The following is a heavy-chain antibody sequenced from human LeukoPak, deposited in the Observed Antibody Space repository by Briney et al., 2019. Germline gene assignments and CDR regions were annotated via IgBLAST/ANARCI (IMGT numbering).Heavy chain of an antibody. V-gene: IGHV3-53*01. Sequence: PGGSLRLSCAASGFTVSNNYMNWVRQAPGKGLEWVSVIYSGGSTYYADSVKGRFTISRGNSKNALYLQMNSLRAEDTAVYYCATWELTFDYWGQGTLVTVSS. CDR1: GFTVSNNY. CDR2: IYSGGST. J-gene: IGHJ4*02. D-gene: IGHD1-26*01. CDR3: ATWELTFDY.